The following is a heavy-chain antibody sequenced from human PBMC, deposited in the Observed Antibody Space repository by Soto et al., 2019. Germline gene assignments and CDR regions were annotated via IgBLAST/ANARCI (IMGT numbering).Heavy chain of an antibody. CDR2: ISGSGGST. V-gene: IGHV3-23*01. CDR1: GFTFSSYA. D-gene: IGHD3-10*01. J-gene: IGHJ4*02. Sequence: GGSLRLSCAASGFTFSSYAMSWVRQASGKGLEWVSAISGSGGSTYYADSVKGRFTISRDNSKNTLYLQMNSLRAEDTAVYYCAKNYYGSGSYYESWGQGTLVTVSS. CDR3: AKNYYGSGSYYES.